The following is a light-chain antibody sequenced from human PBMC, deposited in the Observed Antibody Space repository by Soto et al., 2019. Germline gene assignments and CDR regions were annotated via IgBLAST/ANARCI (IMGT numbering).Light chain of an antibody. V-gene: IGKV1-9*01. J-gene: IGKJ1*01. CDR3: QQLNNFPRT. CDR2: GAS. CDR1: QGISSY. Sequence: DIQLTQSPSFLSASVGDRVTITCRASQGISSYLAWYQQRPGKAPKLLMYGASTLQSGDPSRFSGSASGTTFPLTINNLQPEDFATYYCQQLNNFPRTFGQGTKVE.